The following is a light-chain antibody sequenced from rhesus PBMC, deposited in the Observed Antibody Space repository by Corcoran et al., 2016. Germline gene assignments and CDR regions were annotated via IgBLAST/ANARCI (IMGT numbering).Light chain of an antibody. CDR1: QGISSY. V-gene: IGKV1-28*03. CDR2: DAY. CDR3: LQHNSYPFS. J-gene: IGKJ2*01. Sequence: DIQMTQSPSSLSASVGDTVTITCRASQGISSYLNWFQQKPGKAPKLLIYDAYSLASGVPSRFSGSGSGTYFTLTISSLQPEDFAAYYCLQHNSYPFSFGQGTKVEIK.